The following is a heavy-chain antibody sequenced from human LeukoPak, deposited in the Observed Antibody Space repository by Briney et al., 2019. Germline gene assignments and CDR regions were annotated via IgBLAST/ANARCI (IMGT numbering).Heavy chain of an antibody. D-gene: IGHD6-13*01. J-gene: IGHJ4*02. V-gene: IGHV4-39*07. CDR1: GGSISSSSYY. Sequence: PSETLSLTCTVSGGSISSSSYYWGWIRQPPGKGLEWIGSIYYSGSTNYNPSLKSRVTISVDTSKNQFSLKLSSVTAADTAVYYCASLHHHPYSSSWLFDYWGQGTLVTVSS. CDR3: ASLHHHPYSSSWLFDY. CDR2: IYYSGST.